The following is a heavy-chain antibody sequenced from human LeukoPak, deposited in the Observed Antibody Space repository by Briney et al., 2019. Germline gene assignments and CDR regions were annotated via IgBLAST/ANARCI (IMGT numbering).Heavy chain of an antibody. Sequence: PGGSLRLSCAASGFTFSSYSMNWVRQAPGKGLEWVSSISGSSSYIYYADSVKGRFTISRDNAKNSLYLQMNSLRAEDTAVYYCARDFRDDILTGYFDYFDYWGQGTLVTVSS. D-gene: IGHD3-9*01. CDR3: ARDFRDDILTGYFDYFDY. J-gene: IGHJ4*02. V-gene: IGHV3-21*04. CDR1: GFTFSSYS. CDR2: ISGSSSYI.